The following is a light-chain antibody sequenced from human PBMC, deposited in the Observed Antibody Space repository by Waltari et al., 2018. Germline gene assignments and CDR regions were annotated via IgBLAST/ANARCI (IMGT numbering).Light chain of an antibody. V-gene: IGKV1-8*01. CDR3: PQYYGYPLT. J-gene: IGKJ3*01. CDR2: DAS. Sequence: AIQITQSPSSLSASTGDKVTITCRASQGISNYLAWYQQKPGKAPTLLIYDASTLQRGVPARFSGSGSGTDFTLTISCLQSEDFATFYCPQYYGYPLTFGPGTKVDVK. CDR1: QGISNY.